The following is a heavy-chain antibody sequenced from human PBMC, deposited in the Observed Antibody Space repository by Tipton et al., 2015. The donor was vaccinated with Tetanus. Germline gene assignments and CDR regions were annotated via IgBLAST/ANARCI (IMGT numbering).Heavy chain of an antibody. CDR1: GFTFKSYT. D-gene: IGHD1-14*01. CDR2: ISGSRLTP. Sequence: SLRLSCAASGFTFKSYTINWLRQAPGNGLEWVAAISGSRLTPYYADSVKGRFTISRDNSKNTLSLQLNSLRADDTAIYYCAKEALGVLNLWGKGTTVTVSS. CDR3: AKEALGVLNL. J-gene: IGHJ6*04. V-gene: IGHV3-23*01.